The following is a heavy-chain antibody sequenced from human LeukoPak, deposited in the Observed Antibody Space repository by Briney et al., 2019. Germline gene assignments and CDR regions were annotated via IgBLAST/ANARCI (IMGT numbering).Heavy chain of an antibody. D-gene: IGHD3-16*01. V-gene: IGHV1-18*01. J-gene: IGHJ4*02. CDR3: ARTPGMVRVGENFDY. Sequence: ASVKVSCKASGYTFTSYGISWVRQAPGQGLEWMGWISAYNGNTNYAQKLQGRVTMTTDTSTSTAYMELRSLRSDDTAVYYCARTPGMVRVGENFDYWGQGTLVTVSS. CDR2: ISAYNGNT. CDR1: GYTFTSYG.